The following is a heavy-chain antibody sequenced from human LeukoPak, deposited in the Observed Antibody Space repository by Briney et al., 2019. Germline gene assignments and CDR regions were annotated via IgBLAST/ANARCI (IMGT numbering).Heavy chain of an antibody. CDR2: IYYSGST. CDR1: GGPISSGGSY. J-gene: IGHJ1*01. D-gene: IGHD3-22*01. CDR3: ASQANYYDSNGYFLH. V-gene: IGHV4-31*03. Sequence: SQTLSLTCTVSGGPISSGGSYWSWIRQHPGKGLEWIGYIYYSGSTYYNPSLKSRVTISVDTSKKQFSLKLSSVTAADTAVYFCASQANYYDSNGYFLHWGQGILVTVSS.